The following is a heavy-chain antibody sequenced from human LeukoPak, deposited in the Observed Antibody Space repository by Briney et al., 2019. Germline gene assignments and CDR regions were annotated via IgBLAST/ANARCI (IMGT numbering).Heavy chain of an antibody. CDR3: ARSLTDYYDSSGYYYLDY. V-gene: IGHV4-61*05. D-gene: IGHD3-22*01. Sequence: SETLSLTCTVSGGSISSTSYYWGWLRQPPGTGLEWIGYIYYSGSTNYNPSLKSRVTISVDTSKNQFSLKLSSVTAADTAVYYCARSLTDYYDSSGYYYLDYWGQGTLVTVSS. CDR2: IYYSGST. J-gene: IGHJ4*02. CDR1: GGSISSTSYY.